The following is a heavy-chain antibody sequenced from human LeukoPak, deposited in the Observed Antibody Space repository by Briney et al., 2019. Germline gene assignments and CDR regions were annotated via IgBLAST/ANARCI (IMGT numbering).Heavy chain of an antibody. D-gene: IGHD3-22*01. CDR2: MNPNSGNT. Sequence: GASVKVSCKASGYTFTGYYMHWVRQATGQGLEWMGWMNPNSGNTGYAQKFQGRVTMTRNTSISTAYMELSSLRSEDTAVYYCARALTYYYDSSGFDAFDIWGQGTMVTVSS. CDR3: ARALTYYYDSSGFDAFDI. CDR1: GYTFTGYY. J-gene: IGHJ3*02. V-gene: IGHV1-8*02.